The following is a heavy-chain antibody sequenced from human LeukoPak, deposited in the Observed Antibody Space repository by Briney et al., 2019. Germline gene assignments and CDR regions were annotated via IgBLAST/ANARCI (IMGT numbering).Heavy chain of an antibody. J-gene: IGHJ4*02. CDR2: IIPIFGTA. CDR3: ARDNTIFGVVTAYYFDY. CDR1: GGTFSSYA. V-gene: IGHV1-69*05. D-gene: IGHD3-3*01. Sequence: ASVKVSCKASGGTFSSYAISWVRQAPGQGLEWMGGIIPIFGTANYAQKFQGRVTITTDESTSTAYMELSSLRSEDTAVYYCARDNTIFGVVTAYYFDYWGQGTLVTVSS.